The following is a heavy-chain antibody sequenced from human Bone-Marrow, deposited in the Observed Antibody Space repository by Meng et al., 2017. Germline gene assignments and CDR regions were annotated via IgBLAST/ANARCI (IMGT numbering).Heavy chain of an antibody. CDR3: ARGPTTMAHDFDY. V-gene: IGHV4-34*01. CDR2: INHSGST. J-gene: IGHJ4*02. Sequence: QGHLHQGGAGLLKPSETLSLTCAVYGGSFSGYYWSWIRQPPGKGLEWIGEINHSGSTNYNPSLKSRVTISVDTSQNNLSLKLSSVTAADSAVYYCARGPTTMAHDFDYWGQGTLVTVSS. CDR1: GGSFSGYY. D-gene: IGHD4-11*01.